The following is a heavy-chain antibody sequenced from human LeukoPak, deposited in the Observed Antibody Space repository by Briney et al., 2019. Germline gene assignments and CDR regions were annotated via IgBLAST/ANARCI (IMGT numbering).Heavy chain of an antibody. CDR2: ISTSGST. V-gene: IGHV4-4*09. CDR1: GVSISSCY. D-gene: IGHD6-19*01. Sequence: SETLSLTCTVSGVSISSCYCSWIRQPPGKGLEWIGYISTSGSTDYSPSLKSRVTISVDRSKNQCSLNLSSVTAADTAVYYCAGHDEGSGWYRSYIDLWGRGTLVIVSS. CDR3: AGHDEGSGWYRSYIDL. J-gene: IGHJ2*01.